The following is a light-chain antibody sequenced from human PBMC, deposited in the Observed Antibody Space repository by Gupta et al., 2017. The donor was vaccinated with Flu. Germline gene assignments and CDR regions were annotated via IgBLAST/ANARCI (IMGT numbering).Light chain of an antibody. Sequence: SSELTQLLSVSVSPGQTARITCSGDALPKKYAYWYQQKSGQAPVLVIYEDSKRPSGIPERFSGSSSGTMATLTISGAQVEDEADYYCYSTDSSGNHRVFGGGTKLTVL. J-gene: IGLJ2*01. CDR2: EDS. CDR1: ALPKKY. CDR3: YSTDSSGNHRV. V-gene: IGLV3-10*01.